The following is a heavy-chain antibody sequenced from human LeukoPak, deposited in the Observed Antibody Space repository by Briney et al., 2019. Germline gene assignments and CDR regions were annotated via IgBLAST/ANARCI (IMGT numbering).Heavy chain of an antibody. V-gene: IGHV3-23*01. Sequence: GGSLRLSCAASGFTFSSYAMSWVRQAPGKGLEWVSAISGSGGSTYYADSVKGRFTISRDNSKNTLYLQMNSLRAEDTAVYYCAKDRTRQYYYDSSGYYHDYWGQGTPVTVSS. CDR3: AKDRTRQYYYDSSGYYHDY. J-gene: IGHJ4*02. CDR1: GFTFSSYA. D-gene: IGHD3-22*01. CDR2: ISGSGGST.